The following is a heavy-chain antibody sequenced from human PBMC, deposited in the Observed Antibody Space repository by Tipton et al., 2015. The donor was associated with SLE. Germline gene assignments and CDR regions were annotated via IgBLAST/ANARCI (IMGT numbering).Heavy chain of an antibody. J-gene: IGHJ4*02. CDR3: ARESPTTADYFDY. V-gene: IGHV3-7*01. CDR2: IKQDGSEK. CDR1: GFTFSRYW. Sequence: GSLRLSCAASGFTFSRYWMSWVRQAPGKGLEWVANIKQDGSEKYYVDSVKGRFTIARDNAKNSLYLQMNSLRAEDTAVYYCARESPTTADYFDYWGQGTLVTVSS. D-gene: IGHD4-17*01.